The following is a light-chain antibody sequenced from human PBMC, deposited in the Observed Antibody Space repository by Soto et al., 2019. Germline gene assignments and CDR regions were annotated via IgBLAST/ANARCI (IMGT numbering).Light chain of an antibody. Sequence: DIQMTQSPSSLSASVGDIVTIACRASQGISNYLAWYQQKPGKVPRLLIYAASTLQSGVPSRFSGSGSGTDFTLTITSLQPEDVATYYCQKYNSAPWTFGQGTKVEIK. CDR1: QGISNY. J-gene: IGKJ1*01. V-gene: IGKV1-27*01. CDR2: AAS. CDR3: QKYNSAPWT.